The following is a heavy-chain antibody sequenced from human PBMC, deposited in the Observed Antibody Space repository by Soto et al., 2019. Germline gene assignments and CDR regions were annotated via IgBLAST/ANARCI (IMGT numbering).Heavy chain of an antibody. CDR2: IYWDDDK. D-gene: IGHD3-3*01. CDR3: AHRVLRAVFGLVTTSAIYFDF. Sequence: QITLNETGPTVVKPTETLTLTCTFSGFSLTTSAVGVGWVRQSPGKAPEWLAFIYWDDDKRYSTSLKSSLTITKDTSKNQVVLTMANVDPADTATYYCAHRVLRAVFGLVTTSAIYFDFWGQGTPVVFSS. CDR1: GFSLTTSAVG. J-gene: IGHJ4*02. V-gene: IGHV2-5*02.